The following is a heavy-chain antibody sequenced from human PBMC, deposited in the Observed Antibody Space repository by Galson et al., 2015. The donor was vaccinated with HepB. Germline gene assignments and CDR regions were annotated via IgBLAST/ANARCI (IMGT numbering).Heavy chain of an antibody. CDR1: GYTFTNHW. J-gene: IGHJ4*02. CDR2: IYPGDSDT. V-gene: IGHV5-51*01. CDR3: ARQGDCGGDCYSAIDY. D-gene: IGHD2-21*01. Sequence: QSGAEVKKPGESLKISCKGSGYTFTNHWIGWVRQMPGKGLEWMGIIYPGDSDTKYSPSFQGQVSISADKSISTAYLQWSSLKASDSAMYYCARQGDCGGDCYSAIDYWGQGTLVTVSS.